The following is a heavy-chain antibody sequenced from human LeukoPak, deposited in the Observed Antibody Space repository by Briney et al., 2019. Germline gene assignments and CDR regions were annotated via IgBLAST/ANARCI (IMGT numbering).Heavy chain of an antibody. CDR1: GFTFSSYS. V-gene: IGHV3-21*01. D-gene: IGHD3-3*01. J-gene: IGHJ6*02. CDR3: ARDDKMDYDFWSGYSGSTYGMDV. Sequence: PGGSLRLSCAASGFTFSSYSMNWVRQAPGKGLEWVSSISSSSSYIYYADSVKGRFTISRDNAKNSLYLQMNSLRAEDTAVYYCARDDKMDYDFWSGYSGSTYGMDVWGQGTTVTVSS. CDR2: ISSSSSYI.